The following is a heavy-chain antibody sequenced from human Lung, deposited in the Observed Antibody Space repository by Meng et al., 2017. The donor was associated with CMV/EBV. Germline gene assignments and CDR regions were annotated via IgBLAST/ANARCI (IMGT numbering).Heavy chain of an antibody. CDR2: IPHRGSS. D-gene: IGHD3-10*01. Sequence: PALCKQSKTLSLTCAVSGDSITNHKWWAWVRQPPGEGLEWIGEIPHRGSSAYNPSLKSRVSMSIDKSKNQFSLKLTSVTAADTAVYHCLRGSGGSVWGQGTLVTVSS. CDR1: GDSITNHKW. V-gene: IGHV4-4*02. J-gene: IGHJ1*01. CDR3: LRGSGGSV.